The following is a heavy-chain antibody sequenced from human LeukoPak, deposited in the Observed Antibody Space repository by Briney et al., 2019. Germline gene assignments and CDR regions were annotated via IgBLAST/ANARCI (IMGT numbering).Heavy chain of an antibody. V-gene: IGHV3-21*01. CDR2: ITAISNYM. Sequence: PVGSLRLSCTASGLSFNAYTMSWGRQPPRGRGGRGSGITAISNYMWSADPVKGRFTISRDNAQNTLYLQMDSLRGEDTAVDCARSFSALRGGRWGQGTLVIVS. J-gene: IGHJ4*02. D-gene: IGHD3-10*01. CDR3: ARSFSALRGGR. CDR1: GLSFNAYT.